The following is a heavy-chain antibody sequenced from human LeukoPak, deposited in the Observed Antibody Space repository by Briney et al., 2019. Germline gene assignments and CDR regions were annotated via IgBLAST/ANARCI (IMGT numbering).Heavy chain of an antibody. Sequence: PGGSLRLSCAASGFPFSYYAMSWVRQAPGKGLEWVATLSYDGTNKYYADSVKGRLTISRDNSKNTLYLQMNSLRAEDTAVYYCVRGVGLYDTIGYFDYWGQGTLVTVSS. J-gene: IGHJ4*02. CDR1: GFPFSYYA. D-gene: IGHD3-22*01. CDR2: LSYDGTNK. V-gene: IGHV3-30-3*01. CDR3: VRGVGLYDTIGYFDY.